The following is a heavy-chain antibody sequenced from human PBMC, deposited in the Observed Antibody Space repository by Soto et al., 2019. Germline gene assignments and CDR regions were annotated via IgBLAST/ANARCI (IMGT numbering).Heavy chain of an antibody. CDR1: GGSFSGYY. D-gene: IGHD3-22*01. J-gene: IGHJ4*02. Sequence: SETLSLTCAVYGGSFSGYYWSWIRQPPGKGLEWIGEINHSGSTNYNPSLKSRVTISVDTSKSQFSLKLSSVTAADTAVYYCARGDSNLIHYWGQGTLVTVSS. CDR3: ARGDSNLIHY. V-gene: IGHV4-34*01. CDR2: INHSGST.